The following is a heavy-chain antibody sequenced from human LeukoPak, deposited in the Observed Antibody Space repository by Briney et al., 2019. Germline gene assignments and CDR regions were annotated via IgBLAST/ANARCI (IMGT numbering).Heavy chain of an antibody. CDR2: IYHSGST. CDR1: GYSISSGYY. Sequence: SETLSLTCTVSGYSISSGYYWGWIRQPPGKGLEWIGSIYHSGSTYYNPSLKSRVTISVDTSKNQFSLKLSSVTAADTAVYYCARVHPQGNVDIVASGLGYWGQGTLVTVSS. D-gene: IGHD5-12*01. CDR3: ARVHPQGNVDIVASGLGY. J-gene: IGHJ4*02. V-gene: IGHV4-38-2*02.